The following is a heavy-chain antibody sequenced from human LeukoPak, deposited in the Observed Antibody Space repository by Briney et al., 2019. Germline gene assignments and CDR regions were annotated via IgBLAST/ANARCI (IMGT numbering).Heavy chain of an antibody. J-gene: IGHJ5*02. CDR3: ARLGTYCDILHWFDP. Sequence: NPSETLSLTCTVSGGSISTSNYYWGWIRQPPGKGLEWIGNIFYSGSTYYSPSLRSRVTISLDTSRNQFSLKLSSVTAADTAVYYCARLGTYCDILHWFDPWGQGTLVTVSS. CDR2: IFYSGST. CDR1: GGSISTSNYY. D-gene: IGHD3-9*01. V-gene: IGHV4-39*07.